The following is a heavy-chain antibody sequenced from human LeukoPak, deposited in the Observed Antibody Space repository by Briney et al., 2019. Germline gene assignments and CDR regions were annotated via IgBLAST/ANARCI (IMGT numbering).Heavy chain of an antibody. CDR1: GYTFTGYH. CDR3: ARDQGSLTRSWYAGY. CDR2: INPYSGDT. J-gene: IGHJ4*02. D-gene: IGHD6-13*01. Sequence: ASVKVSCKASGYTFTGYHIHWVRQAPGQGLEWMGRINPYSGDTNFAQKFQGRVTMTRDTSITTAYMDLSSLTPDDTAVYFCARDQGSLTRSWYAGYWGQGTQVTVSS. V-gene: IGHV1-2*06.